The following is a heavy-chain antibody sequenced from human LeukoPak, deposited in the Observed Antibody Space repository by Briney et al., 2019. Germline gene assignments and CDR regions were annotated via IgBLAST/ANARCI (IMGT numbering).Heavy chain of an antibody. CDR3: AREGGYSYGTPFRFDP. CDR1: GGSISSSSYY. J-gene: IGHJ5*02. Sequence: SETLSLTCTVSGGSISSSSYYWGWIRQPPGKGLEWIGSIYYSGSTYYNPSLKSRVTISVDTSKNQFSLKLSSVTAADTAVYYCAREGGYSYGTPFRFDPWGQGTLVTVSS. CDR2: IYYSGST. D-gene: IGHD5-18*01. V-gene: IGHV4-39*02.